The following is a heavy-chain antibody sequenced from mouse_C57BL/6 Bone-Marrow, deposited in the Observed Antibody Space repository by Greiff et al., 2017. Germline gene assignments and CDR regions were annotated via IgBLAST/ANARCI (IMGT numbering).Heavy chain of an antibody. D-gene: IGHD2-5*01. CDR1: GYTFTSYG. V-gene: IGHV1-58*01. CDR3: AAYYSSPYYFDY. Sequence: EVKLMESGAELVRPGSSVKMSCKTSGYTFTSYGINWVKQRPGQGLAWIGYIYIGNGYTEYNVKFKGKATLTSDTSASTAYMQLSSLTSEDSAIYFCAAYYSSPYYFDYWGEDTTLTVSS. J-gene: IGHJ2*01. CDR2: IYIGNGYT.